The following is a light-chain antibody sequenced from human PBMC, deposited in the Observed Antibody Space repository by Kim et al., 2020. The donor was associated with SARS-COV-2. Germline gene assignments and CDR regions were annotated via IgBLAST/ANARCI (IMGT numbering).Light chain of an antibody. CDR1: QGINNNF. CDR2: AAS. J-gene: IGKJ2*01. V-gene: IGKV3-20*01. CDR3: QQYGSSPQT. Sequence: LSPVDRATLSGRASQGINNNFIAWYRQRPGQSPSLLIYAASTRAAGIPDRFSGSGYRTDFSLTISRLEPEDFAVYYCQQYGSSPQTFGQGTKLEI.